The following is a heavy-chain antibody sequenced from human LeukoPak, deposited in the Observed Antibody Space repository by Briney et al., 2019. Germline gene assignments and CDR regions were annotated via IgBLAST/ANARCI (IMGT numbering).Heavy chain of an antibody. CDR2: IYYSGST. J-gene: IGHJ4*02. V-gene: IGHV4-59*08. Sequence: SSETLSLTCTVSGGSISSYYWSWIRQPPGKGLEWIGYIYYSGSTNYSPSLKSRVTISVDTSKNQFSLKLSSVTAADTAVYYCARGYSSRKIDYWGQGTLVTVSS. CDR3: ARGYSSRKIDY. CDR1: GGSISSYY. D-gene: IGHD6-13*01.